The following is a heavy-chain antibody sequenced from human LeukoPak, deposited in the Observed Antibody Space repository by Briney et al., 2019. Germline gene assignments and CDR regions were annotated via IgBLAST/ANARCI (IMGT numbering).Heavy chain of an antibody. CDR1: GYTFINYG. CDR2: ISAYNGNT. J-gene: IGHJ4*02. V-gene: IGHV1-18*01. CDR3: ARLVDDSSGTYWFYFDS. Sequence: ASLKVSCKASGYTFINYGINWVRQAPGQGLEWRGWISAYNGNTNYAQKVQGRVTMTIDTSTTTGYMELRSLRSDDTAVYYCARLVDDSSGTYWFYFDSWGQGTLVTVSS. D-gene: IGHD3-22*01.